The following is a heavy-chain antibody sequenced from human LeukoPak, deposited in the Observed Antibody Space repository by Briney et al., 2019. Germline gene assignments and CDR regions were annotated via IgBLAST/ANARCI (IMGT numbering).Heavy chain of an antibody. J-gene: IGHJ6*02. Sequence: SETLSLTCTVSGGSISSGGYYWSWIRQHPGKGLEWIGYIYYSGSTYYNPSLKSRVTISVDTSKNQFSPKLSSVTAADTAVYYCARAGNSAYYYYGMDVWGQGTTVTASS. CDR2: IYYSGST. V-gene: IGHV4-31*03. CDR3: ARAGNSAYYYYGMDV. D-gene: IGHD4-23*01. CDR1: GGSISSGGYY.